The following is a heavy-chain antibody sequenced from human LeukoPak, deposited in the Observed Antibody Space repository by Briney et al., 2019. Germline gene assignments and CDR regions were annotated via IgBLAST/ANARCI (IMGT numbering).Heavy chain of an antibody. Sequence: PSETLSLTCTVSGGSISSYYWSWIRQPPGKGLEWIGYIYYSGSTNYNPSLKSRVTISVDTSKNQFSLKLSSVTAADTAVYYCARQVFGYGMDVWGQGTTVTVSS. D-gene: IGHD3-3*01. CDR2: IYYSGST. V-gene: IGHV4-59*08. CDR1: GGSISSYY. CDR3: ARQVFGYGMDV. J-gene: IGHJ6*02.